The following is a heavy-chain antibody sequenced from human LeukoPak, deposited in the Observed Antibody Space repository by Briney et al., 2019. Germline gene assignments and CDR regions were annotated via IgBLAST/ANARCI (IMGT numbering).Heavy chain of an antibody. CDR2: IYYSGST. CDR3: AKSFKNGSFHPDY. V-gene: IGHV4-59*01. J-gene: IGHJ4*01. CDR1: GGSISSYY. D-gene: IGHD1-26*01. Sequence: SETLSLTCTVSGGSISSYYWSWIRQPPGKGLEWIGYIYYSGSTNYNPSLKSRVTISVDTSKNQFSLKLSSVTAADTAVYYCAKSFKNGSFHPDYWGQGTLVTLSS.